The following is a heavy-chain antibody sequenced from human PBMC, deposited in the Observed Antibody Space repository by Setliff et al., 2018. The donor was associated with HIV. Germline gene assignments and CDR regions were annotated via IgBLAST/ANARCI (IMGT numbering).Heavy chain of an antibody. CDR1: GGSISSYY. CDR3: ARDRDIVVVPASPQGYYYYMDV. D-gene: IGHD2-2*01. Sequence: SETLSLTCTVSGGSISSYYWSWIRPPPGKGLEWIGEINHSGSTNYNPSLKSRVTISRNTSKNQFSLKLSAVTAADTAVYYCARDRDIVVVPASPQGYYYYMDVWGKGTTVTVSS. V-gene: IGHV4-34*01. J-gene: IGHJ6*03. CDR2: INHSGST.